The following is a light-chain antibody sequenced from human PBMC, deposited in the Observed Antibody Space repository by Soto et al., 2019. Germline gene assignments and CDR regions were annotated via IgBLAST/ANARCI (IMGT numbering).Light chain of an antibody. CDR3: QQIKNYPWT. J-gene: IGKJ1*01. V-gene: IGKV1-9*01. CDR2: AAS. Sequence: DIQLTQSPSFLSASVGDRVIITCRASQDIASYLAWYQQKPGKAPKLLIYAASTLQSGVPSRFSGSGSGTEFTLTISSLQPEDCATYYCQQIKNYPWTFGQGTKVEIK. CDR1: QDIASY.